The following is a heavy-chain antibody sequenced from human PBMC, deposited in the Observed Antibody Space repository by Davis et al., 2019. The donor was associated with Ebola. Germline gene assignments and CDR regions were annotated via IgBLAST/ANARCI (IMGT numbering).Heavy chain of an antibody. J-gene: IGHJ6*02. D-gene: IGHD3-16*01. CDR3: ARYNTRGSRNYYYGMDV. V-gene: IGHV1-69*04. CDR1: GGTFSSYA. CDR2: INPSGGST. Sequence: SVKVSCKASGGTFSSYAISWVRQAPGQGLEWMGIINPSGGSTSYAQKFQGRVTITADKSTSTAYMELSSLRSEDTAVYYCARYNTRGSRNYYYGMDVWGQGTTVTVSS.